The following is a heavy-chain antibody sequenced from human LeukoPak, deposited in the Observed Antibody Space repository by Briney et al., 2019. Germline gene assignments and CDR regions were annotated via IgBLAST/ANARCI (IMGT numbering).Heavy chain of an antibody. CDR3: AHSRTSAWPTPYNYFDP. V-gene: IGHV2-5*01. CDR2: LYWNDYK. Sequence: SGPTLVKPTQTLTLTCTFSGFSLSTNGVGVGWIRQPPGKALEWLALLYWNDYKYYSPSLKSRLSITRDTSKNQVVLTLTNMDPVDTATYFCAHSRTSAWPTPYNYFDPWGQGTLVTVSS. J-gene: IGHJ5*02. D-gene: IGHD6-19*01. CDR1: GFSLSTNGVG.